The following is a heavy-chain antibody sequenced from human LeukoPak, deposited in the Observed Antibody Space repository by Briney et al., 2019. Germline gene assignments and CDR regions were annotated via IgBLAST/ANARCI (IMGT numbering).Heavy chain of an antibody. J-gene: IGHJ4*02. CDR2: IKQDGSEK. CDR3: ARSGWWMATNFDY. CDR1: GFTFSSYW. D-gene: IGHD5-24*01. Sequence: GGSLRLSCAASGFTFSSYWMSWVRQAPGKGLEWVANIKQDGSEKYYVDSVKGRSTISRGNAKNSLYLQMNSLRAEDTAVYYCARSGWWMATNFDYWGQGTLVTVSS. V-gene: IGHV3-7*01.